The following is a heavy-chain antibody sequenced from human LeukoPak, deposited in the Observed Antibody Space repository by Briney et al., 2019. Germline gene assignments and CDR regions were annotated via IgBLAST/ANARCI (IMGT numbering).Heavy chain of an antibody. CDR2: IYYSGST. D-gene: IGHD3-22*01. CDR3: ARAGDIVDYYDSSGSPFDY. J-gene: IGHJ4*02. CDR1: GGSVSSGSYY. V-gene: IGHV4-61*01. Sequence: SETLSLTCTVSGGSVSSGSYYWSWIRQPPGKGLEWIGYIYYSGSTNYNPSLKSRVTISVDTSKNQFSLKLSPVTAADTAVYYCARAGDIVDYYDSSGSPFDYWGQGTLVTVSS.